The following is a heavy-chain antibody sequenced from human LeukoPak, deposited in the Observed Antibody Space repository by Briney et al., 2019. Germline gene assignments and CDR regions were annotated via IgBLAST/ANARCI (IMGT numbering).Heavy chain of an antibody. CDR1: GGTFSSYA. CDR3: ASPTFGEAMEYFVT. J-gene: IGHJ4*02. V-gene: IGHV1-69*05. D-gene: IGHD3-10*01. CDR2: IIPIFGTA. Sequence: GASVKVSCKASGGTFSSYAISWVRQAPGQGLEWMGGIIPIFGTANYAQKFQGRVTITTDESTSTAYMELSSLRSEDTAVYYCASPTFGEAMEYFVTWGQGTLVTVSS.